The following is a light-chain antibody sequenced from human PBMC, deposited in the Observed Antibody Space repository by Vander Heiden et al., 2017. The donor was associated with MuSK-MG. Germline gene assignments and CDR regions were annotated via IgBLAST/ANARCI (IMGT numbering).Light chain of an antibody. V-gene: IGKV4-1*01. CDR1: QSVLFRSKNKNY. J-gene: IGKJ4*01. Sequence: DIVMTQSPDSLAVSLGERATINCKSSQSVLFRSKNKNYLAWYQQKPGQPPKLLIYWASTRESGVPDRFSGSGSGTDFTLTISSLQAEDVAVYYCQQDYNSPLTFGGGTKVEIK. CDR2: WAS. CDR3: QQDYNSPLT.